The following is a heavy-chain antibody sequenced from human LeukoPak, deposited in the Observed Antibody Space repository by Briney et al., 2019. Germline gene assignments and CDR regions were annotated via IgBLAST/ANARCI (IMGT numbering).Heavy chain of an antibody. V-gene: IGHV1-18*01. D-gene: IGHD2-2*01. CDR2: ISAYNGNT. Sequence: GASVKVSCKASGYTFTSYGISWVRQAPGQGLEWMGWISAYNGNTNYAQKLQGRVTMTTDTSTSTAYMELRSLRSDDTAVYYCARDQEVPAANDAFDIWGQGTMVTVSS. J-gene: IGHJ3*02. CDR3: ARDQEVPAANDAFDI. CDR1: GYTFTSYG.